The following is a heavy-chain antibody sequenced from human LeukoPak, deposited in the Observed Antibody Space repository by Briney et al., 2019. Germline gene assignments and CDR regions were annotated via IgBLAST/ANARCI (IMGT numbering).Heavy chain of an antibody. CDR3: TTDLTVLLWFGESPPGDY. J-gene: IGHJ4*02. D-gene: IGHD3-10*01. CDR1: GFTSSNAW. CDR2: IKSKTDGGTT. V-gene: IGHV3-15*01. Sequence: GGSLRLSCVASGFTSSNAWMSWVRQAPGKGLEWVGRIKSKTDGGTTDYAAPVKGRFTISRDDSKNTLYLQMNSLKTEDTAVYYCTTDLTVLLWFGESPPGDYWGQGTLVTVSS.